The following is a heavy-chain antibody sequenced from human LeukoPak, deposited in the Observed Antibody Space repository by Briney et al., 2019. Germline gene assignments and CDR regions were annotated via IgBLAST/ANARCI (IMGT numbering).Heavy chain of an antibody. CDR3: AAGVGAFDI. Sequence: GGSLRLSCAASGFTFSSYGMHWVRQAPGKGREWVAFIRYDGSNKYYAASVKGRFTISRDNSKTTLYLQMNSLRAEDTAVYSCAAGVGAFDIWGQGTMVTVSS. J-gene: IGHJ3*02. V-gene: IGHV3-30*02. CDR1: GFTFSSYG. CDR2: IRYDGSNK. D-gene: IGHD3-10*01.